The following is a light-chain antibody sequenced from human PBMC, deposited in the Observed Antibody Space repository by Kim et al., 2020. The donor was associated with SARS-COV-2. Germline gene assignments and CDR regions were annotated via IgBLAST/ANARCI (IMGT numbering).Light chain of an antibody. CDR1: QSILYGSDNKNY. Sequence: RGTINCKSSQSILYGSDNKNYLAWYQQKPGQPPRLLIYWSSNRESGVPDRFSGSGSETDFTLTISSLQAEDVAVYYCQQYYSTPQTFGQENELEI. V-gene: IGKV4-1*01. CDR2: WSS. CDR3: QQYYSTPQT. J-gene: IGKJ1*01.